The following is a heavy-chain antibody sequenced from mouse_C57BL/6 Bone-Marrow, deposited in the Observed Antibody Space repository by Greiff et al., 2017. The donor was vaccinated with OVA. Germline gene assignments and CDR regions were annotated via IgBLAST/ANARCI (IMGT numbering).Heavy chain of an antibody. CDR2: IYPRSGNT. J-gene: IGHJ2*01. CDR3: ARPIYYGNWYYFDY. V-gene: IGHV1-81*01. CDR1: GYTFTSYG. Sequence: VQVVESGAELARPGASVKLSCKASGYTFTSYGISWVKQRTGQGLEWIGEIYPRSGNTYYNEKFKGKATLTADKSSSTAYMELRSLTSEDSAVYFCARPIYYGNWYYFDYWGEGTTLTDSS. D-gene: IGHD2-1*01.